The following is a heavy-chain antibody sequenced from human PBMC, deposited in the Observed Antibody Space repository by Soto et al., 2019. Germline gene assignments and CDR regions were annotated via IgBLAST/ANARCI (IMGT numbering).Heavy chain of an antibody. J-gene: IGHJ5*02. CDR1: GFSVSSNY. CDR2: IYGDGST. V-gene: IGHV3-53*04. D-gene: IGHD2-15*01. Sequence: EVQVVASGGGLVQPGGSLRLSCAASGFSVSSNYMTWVRQAPGKGLEWVSVIYGDGSTYYADSVKGRFTISRHNSRNTLYLQMNSLRTEETVVYYCARVGYGSNWPLLFNWFDPWGQGTLVTVSS. CDR3: ARVGYGSNWPLLFNWFDP.